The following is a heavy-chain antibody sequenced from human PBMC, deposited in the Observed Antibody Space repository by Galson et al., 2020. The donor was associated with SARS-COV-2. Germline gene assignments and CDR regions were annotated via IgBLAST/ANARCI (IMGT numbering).Heavy chain of an antibody. D-gene: IGHD3-16*02. J-gene: IGHJ6*02. V-gene: IGHV4-39*01. Sequence: SETLSLTCTVSGGSISSSSYYWGWIRQLPGKGLEWIGSIYYSGSTYYNPSLKSRVTISVDTSKNQFSLKLSSVTAADTAVYYCASEYDYVWGSYRYPYYYYGMDVWGQGTTVTVSS. CDR1: GGSISSSSYY. CDR3: ASEYDYVWGSYRYPYYYYGMDV. CDR2: IYYSGST.